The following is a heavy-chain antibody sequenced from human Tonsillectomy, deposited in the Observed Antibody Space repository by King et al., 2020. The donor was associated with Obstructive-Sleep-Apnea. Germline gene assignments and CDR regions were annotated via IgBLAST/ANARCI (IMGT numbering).Heavy chain of an antibody. CDR3: ASPLSIRLLTGYGY. CDR1: GLTFSSYW. CDR2: IKLEGSEE. V-gene: IGHV3-7*01. D-gene: IGHD3-9*01. J-gene: IGHJ4*02. Sequence: VQLVESGGGLVQPGGSLRLSCAASGLTFSSYWMSWVRQAPGKGLEWGANIKLEGSEEYYVDSVKGRFTISRDNAKNSLYLQMNSLRAEDTAMYYCASPLSIRLLTGYGYWGQGTLVTVSS.